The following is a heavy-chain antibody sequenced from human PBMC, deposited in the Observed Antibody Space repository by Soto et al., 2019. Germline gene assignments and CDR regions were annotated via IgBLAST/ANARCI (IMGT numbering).Heavy chain of an antibody. CDR1: GPTFIAYY. CDR2: IDPKSGGT. CDR3: ARISVDVPE. J-gene: IGHJ4*02. D-gene: IGHD5-12*01. V-gene: IGHV1-2*02. Sequence: QVVQSGAEVKKPGASVKVSCKTSGPTFIAYYIHWVRQAPGQGLEWMGWIDPKSGGTTYEQKFLGRVTMTRDTSINTAYMELNTLTSDDTALYYCARISVDVPEWGQGTLITVSS.